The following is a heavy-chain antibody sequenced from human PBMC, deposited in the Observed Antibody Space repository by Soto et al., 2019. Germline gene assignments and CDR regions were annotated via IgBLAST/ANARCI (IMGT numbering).Heavy chain of an antibody. D-gene: IGHD4-17*01. V-gene: IGHV4-39*01. J-gene: IGHJ3*02. CDR3: ARHVTSALCCNAFAI. Sequence: SETLSLTCNVSGDSVSSSDYYWGWIRQPPGKGLEWIGSIYYSGNTYYNPSLKSRVTMSVDTSKNQFSLKLSSVTAADTAMYFCARHVTSALCCNAFAIWGQGTSVTVSS. CDR1: GDSVSSSDYY. CDR2: IYYSGNT.